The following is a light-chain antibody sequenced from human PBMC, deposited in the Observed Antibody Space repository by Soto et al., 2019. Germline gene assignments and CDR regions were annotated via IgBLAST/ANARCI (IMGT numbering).Light chain of an antibody. Sequence: QSVLTQPASLSASPGQSITISCTGTSSDVGGYNYVSWYQQHAGKAPKLIIYHVSNRPSGVPNRFSGSKSGNTASLTISGLQAEDEADYYCSSYTSSINVVFGGGTKLTVL. V-gene: IGLV2-14*03. CDR2: HVS. CDR1: SSDVGGYNY. CDR3: SSYTSSINVV. J-gene: IGLJ2*01.